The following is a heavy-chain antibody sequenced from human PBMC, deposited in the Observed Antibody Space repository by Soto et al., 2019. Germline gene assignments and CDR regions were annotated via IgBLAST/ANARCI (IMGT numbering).Heavy chain of an antibody. CDR2: IYPADSDA. Sequence: EVQLVQSGPEVKKPGESLKISCKVSGYTFTRYWIGWVRQMPGKGLEWMGVIYPADSDARYSPSFQGQVTISADKSIPPASLHLNSLKASAPAIYYCPRQPAYPDRSAFYPFDYGGQETRSPSP. D-gene: IGHD3-22*01. V-gene: IGHV5-51*01. J-gene: IGHJ4*02. CDR1: GYTFTRYW. CDR3: PRQPAYPDRSAFYPFDY.